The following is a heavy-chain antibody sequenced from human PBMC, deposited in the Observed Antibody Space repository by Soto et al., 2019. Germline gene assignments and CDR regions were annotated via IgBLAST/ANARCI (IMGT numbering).Heavy chain of an antibody. CDR3: ARLSGARSPANF. V-gene: IGHV5-51*01. Sequence: LKISCKGSGYSFTDYWIGWVRQMPGKGLEWMEIIYPGDSDTRYNPSFQGRVTISADKSITTAYLQWSSLKASDTAMYFCARLSGARSPANFWGQGTVVTVS. CDR1: GYSFTDYW. CDR2: IYPGDSDT. J-gene: IGHJ4*02. D-gene: IGHD1-26*01.